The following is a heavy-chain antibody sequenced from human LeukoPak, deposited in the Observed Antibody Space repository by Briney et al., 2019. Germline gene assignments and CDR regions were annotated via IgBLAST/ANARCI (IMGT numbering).Heavy chain of an antibody. CDR2: IYSSGST. J-gene: IGHJ4*02. CDR1: GGSISGYY. D-gene: IGHD2-2*01. V-gene: IGHV4-4*07. Sequence: SETLSLTCTVSGGSISGYYWSWIRQPAGKGLEWIGRIYSSGSTNYNPSLKSRVTMSVDTSKNQFSLKLTSVTAADTAVYYCARDSYCSSTSCPNQGFDYWGQGTLVTVSS. CDR3: ARDSYCSSTSCPNQGFDY.